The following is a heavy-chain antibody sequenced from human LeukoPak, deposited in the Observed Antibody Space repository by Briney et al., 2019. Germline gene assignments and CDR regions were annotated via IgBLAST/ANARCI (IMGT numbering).Heavy chain of an antibody. CDR1: GFSFSSYS. CDR2: ISCSSSYI. D-gene: IGHD3-22*01. Sequence: GGALRLSCAASGFSFSSYSMNWVRQAAGKGLEWVSSISCSSSYIYYADSVKGRFTISRDNSKNSLYLQMNSLRAEDTAVYYCATHRGYDSSGDSDWGQGTLVTVSS. V-gene: IGHV3-21*01. CDR3: ATHRGYDSSGDSD. J-gene: IGHJ4*02.